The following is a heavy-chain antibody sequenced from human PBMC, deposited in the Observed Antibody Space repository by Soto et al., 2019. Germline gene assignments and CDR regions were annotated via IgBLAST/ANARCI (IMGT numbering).Heavy chain of an antibody. Sequence: GGSLRLSCAASGFTFSSYGMHWVRQAPGKGLEWVAVISYDGSNKYYADSVKGRFTISRDNSKNTLYLQMNSLRAEDTAVYYCAKDNIVVVVAAVDYWGKGTRVTVSS. D-gene: IGHD2-15*01. V-gene: IGHV3-30*18. J-gene: IGHJ4*02. CDR1: GFTFSSYG. CDR2: ISYDGSNK. CDR3: AKDNIVVVVAAVDY.